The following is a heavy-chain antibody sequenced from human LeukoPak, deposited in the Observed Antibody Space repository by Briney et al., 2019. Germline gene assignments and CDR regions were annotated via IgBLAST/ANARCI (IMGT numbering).Heavy chain of an antibody. CDR1: GFTFSNAW. J-gene: IGHJ3*02. CDR2: IKSKTDGGTT. CDR3: TTEEYEDAAASTSIAVAGTAAFDI. D-gene: IGHD6-19*01. V-gene: IGHV3-15*01. Sequence: GSLRLSCAASGFTFSNAWMSWVRQAPGKGLEWVGRIKSKTDGGTTDYAAPVKGRFTISRDDSKNTLYLQMNSLKTEDTAVYYCTTEEYEDAAASTSIAVAGTAAFDIWGQGTMVTVSS.